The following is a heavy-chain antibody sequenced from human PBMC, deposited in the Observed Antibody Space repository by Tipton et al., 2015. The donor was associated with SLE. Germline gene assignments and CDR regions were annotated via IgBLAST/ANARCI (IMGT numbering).Heavy chain of an antibody. J-gene: IGHJ4*02. CDR1: GFTFSSYG. V-gene: IGHV3-30*02. Sequence: SLRLSCAASGFTFSSYGMHWVRQAPGKGLEWVAFIRYDGSNKYYADSVKGRFTISRDNSKNTLYLQMNSPRAEDTAVYYCAKGGRLGYCSGGSCYHFDYWGQGTLVTVSS. CDR3: AKGGRLGYCSGGSCYHFDY. CDR2: IRYDGSNK. D-gene: IGHD2-15*01.